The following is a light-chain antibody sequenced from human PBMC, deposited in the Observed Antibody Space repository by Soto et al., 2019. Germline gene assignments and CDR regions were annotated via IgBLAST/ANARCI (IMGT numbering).Light chain of an antibody. CDR2: AAS. J-gene: IGKJ1*01. CDR3: QQYVTSPWT. Sequence: IVLTQSPGALSLSTGVRATLSCRASQSISDIYLAWYQQKPGQAPRLLIYAASRRAAGIPDRFSGSGSGTDFALTISRLEPEDFAMYYCQQYVTSPWTFGQGIKVDIK. V-gene: IGKV3-20*01. CDR1: QSISDIY.